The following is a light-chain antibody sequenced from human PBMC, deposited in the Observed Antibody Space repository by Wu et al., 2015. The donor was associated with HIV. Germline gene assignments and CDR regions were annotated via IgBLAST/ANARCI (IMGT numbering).Light chain of an antibody. CDR3: QQYYSYPRV. V-gene: IGKV1-8*01. CDR1: QGISSY. J-gene: IGKJ1*01. CDR2: AAS. Sequence: AIRITQSPSSLSASTEDRVTITCRASQGISSYLAWYQQKPGKAPKLLIYAASTLQSGVPSRFSGSGSGTDFTLTISCLQSEDFATYYCQQYYSYPRVFGQGTKVEIK.